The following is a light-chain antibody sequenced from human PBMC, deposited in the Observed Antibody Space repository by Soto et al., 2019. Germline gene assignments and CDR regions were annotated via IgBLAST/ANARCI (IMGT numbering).Light chain of an antibody. CDR1: SSDVGGYNY. Sequence: SALTQPASVSGSPGQSITISCTGTSSDVGGYNYVSWYQQHPGKAPKLMIYEVSNRPSGVSNRFSGSKSGNTASLTISGLQAEDEADYYCSSYTSSSLVFGGGTKVTVL. CDR3: SSYTSSSLV. J-gene: IGLJ2*01. V-gene: IGLV2-14*01. CDR2: EVS.